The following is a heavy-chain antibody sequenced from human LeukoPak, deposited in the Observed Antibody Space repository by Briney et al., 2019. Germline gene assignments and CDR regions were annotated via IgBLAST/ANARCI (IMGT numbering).Heavy chain of an antibody. V-gene: IGHV3-21*01. D-gene: IGHD6-19*01. CDR1: GFTFSSYS. CDR3: ASQWLVTHDAFDI. J-gene: IGHJ3*02. Sequence: GGSLRLSCAASGFTFSSYSMNWVRQAPGKGLEWVSSISSSSSYIYYADSVKGRFTISRDNAKNSLYLQMNSLRAEDTAVYYCASQWLVTHDAFDIWGQGTMVTVSS. CDR2: ISSSSSYI.